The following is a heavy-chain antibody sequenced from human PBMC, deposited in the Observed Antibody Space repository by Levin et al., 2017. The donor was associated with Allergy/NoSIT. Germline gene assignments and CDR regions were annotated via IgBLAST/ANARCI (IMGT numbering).Heavy chain of an antibody. CDR2: IYYSGST. J-gene: IGHJ4*02. Sequence: PSETLSLTCTVSGGSISSSSYYGGGIRQPPGTGLEWIGSIYYSGSTYYNPSLKSRVTISVDTSKNQFSLKLSSVTAADTAVYYCARRRGGVYYDIMTGYYGAFDYWGQGTLVTVSS. V-gene: IGHV4-39*01. D-gene: IGHD3-9*01. CDR3: ARRRGGVYYDIMTGYYGAFDY. CDR1: GGSISSSSYY.